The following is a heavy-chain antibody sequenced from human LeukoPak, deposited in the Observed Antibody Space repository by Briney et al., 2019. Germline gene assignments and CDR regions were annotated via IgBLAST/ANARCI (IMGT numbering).Heavy chain of an antibody. Sequence: GGSLRLSCAASGFTFSSYGMHWVRQAPGKGLEWVAVIWYDGSNKFYADSAKGRFTVSRDNSKNTLYLQMNSLRAEDTAVFYCARQSPLDLYFDYWGQGTLVTVSS. D-gene: IGHD1-1*01. CDR2: IWYDGSNK. CDR3: ARQSPLDLYFDY. J-gene: IGHJ4*02. V-gene: IGHV3-33*01. CDR1: GFTFSSYG.